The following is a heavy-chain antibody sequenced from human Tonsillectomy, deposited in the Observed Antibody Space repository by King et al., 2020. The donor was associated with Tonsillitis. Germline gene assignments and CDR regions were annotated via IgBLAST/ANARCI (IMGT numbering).Heavy chain of an antibody. CDR3: ARQDIVGAYFDY. CDR2: IYYSGST. V-gene: IGHV4-39*01. D-gene: IGHD1-26*01. CDR1: GGSISSSSYY. Sequence: QLQESGPGLVKPSETLSLTCTVSGGSISSSSYYWGWIRQPPGKGLEYIGSIYYSGSTYYNPSLKSRVTISVDTSKNQFSLKLSSVTAADTAVYYCARQDIVGAYFDYWGQGTPVTVSS. J-gene: IGHJ4*02.